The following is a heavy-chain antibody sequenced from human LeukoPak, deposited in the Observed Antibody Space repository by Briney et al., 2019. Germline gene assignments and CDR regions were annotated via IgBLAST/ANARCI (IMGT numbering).Heavy chain of an antibody. Sequence: ASAKVSCMASGDIFINYGISWVRQAPGQGLEWMGWISPYNGHTNYAPNLQDRLTMTTDTSTSTAYMEQRSLRSDDTAVYYCAKTRDTVLNEYWGQGTLVTVSS. V-gene: IGHV1-18*01. CDR1: GDIFINYG. CDR2: ISPYNGHT. CDR3: AKTRDTVLNEY. J-gene: IGHJ4*02.